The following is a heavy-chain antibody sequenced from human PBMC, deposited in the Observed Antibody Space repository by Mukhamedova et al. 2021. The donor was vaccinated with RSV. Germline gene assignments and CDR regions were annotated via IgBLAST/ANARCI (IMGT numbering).Heavy chain of an antibody. J-gene: IGHJ5*02. V-gene: IGHV4-30-4*01. Sequence: PPGKGLEWIGYIYYSGSTYYNPSLKSRVTISVDTSKNQFSLKLSSVTAADTAVYYCGSGGDYPRPGEVLHWFDPWGQGTLVTV. CDR3: GSGGDYPRPGEVLHWFDP. CDR2: IYYSGST. D-gene: IGHD1-26*01.